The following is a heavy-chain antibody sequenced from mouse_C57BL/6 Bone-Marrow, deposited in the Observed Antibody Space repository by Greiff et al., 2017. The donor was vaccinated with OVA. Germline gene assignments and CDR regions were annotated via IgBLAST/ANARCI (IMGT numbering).Heavy chain of an antibody. J-gene: IGHJ3*01. CDR1: GYTFTSYW. CDR3: ARERVYYDYGWFAY. V-gene: IGHV1-55*01. Sequence: QVQLQQPGAELVKPGASVKMSCKASGYTFTSYWITWVKQRPGQGLEWIGDIYPGSGSTNYNEKFKSKATLTVDTSSSTAYMQLSSLTSEDSAVYFCARERVYYDYGWFAYWGQGTLVTVSA. D-gene: IGHD2-4*01. CDR2: IYPGSGST.